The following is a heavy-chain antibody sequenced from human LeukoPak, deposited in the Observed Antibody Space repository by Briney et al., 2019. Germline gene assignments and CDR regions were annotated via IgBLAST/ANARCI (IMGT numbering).Heavy chain of an antibody. Sequence: GRSLRLSCAASGFTFSSYGMHWVRQAPGKGLEWVAVIWYDGSNKYYADSVKGRFTISRDNSKNTLYLQMNSLRAEDTAVYYCARDRGTSRFDPWGQGTLVTVSS. CDR3: ARDRGTSRFDP. J-gene: IGHJ5*02. CDR1: GFTFSSYG. CDR2: IWYDGSNK. V-gene: IGHV3-33*01. D-gene: IGHD3-10*01.